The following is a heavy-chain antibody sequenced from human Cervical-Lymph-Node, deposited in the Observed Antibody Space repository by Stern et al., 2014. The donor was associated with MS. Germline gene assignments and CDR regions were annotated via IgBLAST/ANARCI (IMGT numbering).Heavy chain of an antibody. CDR1: GGTFSKFP. V-gene: IGHV1-69*01. J-gene: IGHJ5*02. CDR2: TFPVVGTP. D-gene: IGHD6-13*01. CDR3: ALSSETSDRWYSLGYDL. Sequence: VQLVQSWAEVTKPGSSAKVSRKASGGTFSKFPSSWVRQAPGQGLEWMGGTFPVVGTPTYAQEFRGRVTITADVSTSTVYMELSSLRSDDTAVYYCALSSETSDRWYSLGYDLWGQGTLVTVSS.